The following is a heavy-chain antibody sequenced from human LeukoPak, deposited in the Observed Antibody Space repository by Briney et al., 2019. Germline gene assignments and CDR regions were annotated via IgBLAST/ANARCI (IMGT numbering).Heavy chain of an antibody. J-gene: IGHJ4*02. CDR3: ARGEPDSYGGPVEDY. CDR2: IYYSGST. V-gene: IGHV4-59*01. CDR1: GGSISSYY. D-gene: IGHD5-18*01. Sequence: SETLSLTRTVSGGSISSYYWSWLRQPPGKGLEWIGYIYYSGSTNYNPSLKSRVTISVDASKNQFSLKLSSVTAADTAVYYCARGEPDSYGGPVEDYWGQGTLVTVSS.